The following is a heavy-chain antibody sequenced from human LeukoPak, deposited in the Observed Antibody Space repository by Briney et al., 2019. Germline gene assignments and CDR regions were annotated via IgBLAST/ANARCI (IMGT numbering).Heavy chain of an antibody. CDR2: IRSKANSYAT. D-gene: IGHD2-2*01. Sequence: PGGSLRLSCAASRFTFSGSAMHWVRQASGKGLEWVGRIRSKANSYATAYAASVKGRFTISRDDSKNTAHLQMNSLKTEDTAVYYCTRPFYCSSTSCYEDYWGQGTLVTVSS. J-gene: IGHJ4*02. CDR3: TRPFYCSSTSCYEDY. CDR1: RFTFSGSA. V-gene: IGHV3-73*01.